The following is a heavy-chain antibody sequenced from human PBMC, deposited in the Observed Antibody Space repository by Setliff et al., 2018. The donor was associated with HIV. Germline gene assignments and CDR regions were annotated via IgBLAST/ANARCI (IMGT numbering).Heavy chain of an antibody. J-gene: IGHJ5*01. CDR2: IYYSGTT. CDR1: GGSISSSSYY. Sequence: PSETLSLTCTVSGGSISSSSYYWGWIRQPPGKGLEWIGSIYYSGTTYYNPSLKSRVTISVDTSKNQFSLNLNSVTAADTAVYYCVRELLGSGGTVPEVNFFDSWGQGTLVTVSS. CDR3: VRELLGSGGTVPEVNFFDS. D-gene: IGHD1-26*01. V-gene: IGHV4-39*07.